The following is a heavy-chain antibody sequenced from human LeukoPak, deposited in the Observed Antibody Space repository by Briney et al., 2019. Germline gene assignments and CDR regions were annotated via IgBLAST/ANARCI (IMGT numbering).Heavy chain of an antibody. D-gene: IGHD3-22*01. J-gene: IGHJ4*02. V-gene: IGHV4-34*01. CDR2: IDQSGST. CDR1: GESFSGHY. Sequence: SETLSLTCVVDGESFSGHYWSWIRQPPGKGLEWIGEIDQSGSTNYNPSLEHRVTISVDTSKKQFSLKLSSVTAADTAVYYCARRITMIVVVFDLWGQGTLVTVSS. CDR3: ARRITMIVVVFDL.